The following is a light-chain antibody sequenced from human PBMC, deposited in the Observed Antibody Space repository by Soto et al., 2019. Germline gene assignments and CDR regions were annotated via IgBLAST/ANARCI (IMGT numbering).Light chain of an antibody. CDR3: QQTYTTPYT. CDR2: SAS. V-gene: IGKV1-39*01. J-gene: IGKJ2*01. CDR1: QSINSY. Sequence: DIQMTQSPSSLSASVGDRVTVSCRASQSINSYLNWYQQKPGKAPTLLIYSASSLEEGVPTRFSGSGSGTEFTLTISSLQPEDFATYSCQQTYTTPYTFGQGTKVDIK.